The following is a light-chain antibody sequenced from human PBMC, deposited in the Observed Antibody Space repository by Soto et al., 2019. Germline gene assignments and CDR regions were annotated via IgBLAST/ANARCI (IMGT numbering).Light chain of an antibody. CDR3: AAWDGSLNVVL. CDR2: STN. V-gene: IGLV1-44*01. CDR1: SSNIGSNT. Sequence: QPVLTQPPSASGTPGQRVTISCSGSSSNIGSNTVNWYQQLPGSAPKLLMYSTNQRPSGVPDRFSGSKSGTSASLAISGLQSEDEADYYCAAWDGSLNVVLFGGGTTLTVL. J-gene: IGLJ2*01.